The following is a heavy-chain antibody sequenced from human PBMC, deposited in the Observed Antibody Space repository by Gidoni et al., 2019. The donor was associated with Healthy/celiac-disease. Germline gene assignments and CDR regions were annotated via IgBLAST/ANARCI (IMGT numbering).Heavy chain of an antibody. CDR2: SGGSNK. Sequence: SGGSNKYYADSVKGRFTISRDNSKNTLYLQMNSLRAEDTAVYYCARGLAAADYSYYMDVWGKGTTVTVSS. V-gene: IGHV3-33*01. D-gene: IGHD6-25*01. CDR3: ARGLAAADYSYYMDV. J-gene: IGHJ6*03.